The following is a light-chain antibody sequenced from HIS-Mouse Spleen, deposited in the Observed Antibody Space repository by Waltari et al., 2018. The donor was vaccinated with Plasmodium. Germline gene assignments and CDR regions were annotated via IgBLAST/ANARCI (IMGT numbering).Light chain of an antibody. CDR3: QQYNNWSFT. CDR1: QSVSSN. J-gene: IGKJ3*01. Sequence: EIVMTQSPATLSVSHGESATLSCRASQSVSSNLAWYQQKPGQAPRLLIYGASTRATGIPARFSGSGSGTEFTLTISSLQSEDFAVYYCQQYNNWSFTFGPGTKVDIK. CDR2: GAS. V-gene: IGKV3-15*01.